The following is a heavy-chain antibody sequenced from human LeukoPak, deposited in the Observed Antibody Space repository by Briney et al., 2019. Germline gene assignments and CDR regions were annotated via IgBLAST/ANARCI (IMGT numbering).Heavy chain of an antibody. CDR2: ISNSSSYI. Sequence: PGGSLRLSCAASGFTFSSYSMNWVRQAPGKGLEWVSSISNSSSYIKYADSVKGRFTISRDNAKNSLYLQMNSLRAEDTAVYYCASSTAYYYGSGSYNIWGQGTMVTVSS. V-gene: IGHV3-21*01. D-gene: IGHD3-10*01. CDR3: ASSTAYYYGSGSYNI. J-gene: IGHJ3*02. CDR1: GFTFSSYS.